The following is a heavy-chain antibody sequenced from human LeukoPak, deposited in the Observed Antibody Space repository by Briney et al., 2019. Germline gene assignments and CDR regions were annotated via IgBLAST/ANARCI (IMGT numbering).Heavy chain of an antibody. Sequence: GGSLRLSCAASGSTFSSYGMHWVRQAPGKGLEWVAVISYHGTNKYYADSVKGRFTISRDDSKNTLYLQMNSLRTGDSAVYFCAKGLGYGYEFDYWGQGTLVTVSS. D-gene: IGHD5-12*01. V-gene: IGHV3-30*18. J-gene: IGHJ4*02. CDR3: AKGLGYGYEFDY. CDR1: GSTFSSYG. CDR2: ISYHGTNK.